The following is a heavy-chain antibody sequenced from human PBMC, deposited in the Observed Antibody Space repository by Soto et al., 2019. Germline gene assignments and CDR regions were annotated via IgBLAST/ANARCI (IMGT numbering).Heavy chain of an antibody. V-gene: IGHV3-23*01. J-gene: IGHJ4*02. D-gene: IGHD5-18*01. CDR3: AKDRGYSYGPTNFDYFDY. Sequence: GVSMRLSCAASGFTFSSYAMSWVRQAPGKGLEWVSAISGSGGGTYYADSVKGRFTISRDNSKNTLYLQMNSLRAEDTAVYYCAKDRGYSYGPTNFDYFDYWGQGTLVTVSS. CDR2: ISGSGGGT. CDR1: GFTFSSYA.